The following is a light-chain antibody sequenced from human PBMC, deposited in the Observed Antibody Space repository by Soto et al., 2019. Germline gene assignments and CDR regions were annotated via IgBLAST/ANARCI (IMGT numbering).Light chain of an antibody. CDR2: DSS. J-gene: IGKJ5*01. V-gene: IGKV1-39*01. Sequence: DIQMTQSPSSLSASVRDRVTITCRASQSISSYLNWYQQKPWKAPNLLIYDSSILQSGVPSRFSGSGSGTDFTLTISSLQPEDFATYYCQQSYSTPGTFGQGTRLEIK. CDR1: QSISSY. CDR3: QQSYSTPGT.